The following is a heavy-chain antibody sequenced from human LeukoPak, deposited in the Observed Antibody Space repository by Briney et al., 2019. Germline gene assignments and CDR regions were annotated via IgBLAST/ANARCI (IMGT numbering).Heavy chain of an antibody. D-gene: IGHD5-24*01. CDR2: IRYDGTNK. Sequence: GGSLRLSCAASGFTFSNFGMHWVRQAPGKGLEWVTFIRYDGTNKYYADSVKSRFTISRDNSKNTLYLQMNSLRVEDTAIYYCAKVEMSTSPGGIDYWGQGTLVTVSS. J-gene: IGHJ4*02. V-gene: IGHV3-30*02. CDR1: GFTFSNFG. CDR3: AKVEMSTSPGGIDY.